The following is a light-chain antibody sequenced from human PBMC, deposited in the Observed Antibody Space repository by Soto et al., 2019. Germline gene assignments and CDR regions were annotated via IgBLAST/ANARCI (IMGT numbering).Light chain of an antibody. Sequence: DIQMTQSPATLSLSLGDRVTITCRASQTIISYLAWYHQKPCKAPQLLIYAASTFKSGVPSRFSGSGSGTEFPITISSLQPDDFATYYQQRNNSYPNTFGQGTILEIK. CDR3: QRNNSYPNT. V-gene: IGKV1-9*01. CDR2: AAS. CDR1: QTIISY. J-gene: IGKJ5*01.